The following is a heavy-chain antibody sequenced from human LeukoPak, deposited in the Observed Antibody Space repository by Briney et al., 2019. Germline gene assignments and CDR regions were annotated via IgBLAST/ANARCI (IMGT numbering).Heavy chain of an antibody. V-gene: IGHV5-51*01. CDR2: IYPGDSDT. D-gene: IGHD6-13*01. CDR3: ARLLRNIAAAVYYFDY. CDR1: GYNFTSYW. J-gene: IGHJ4*02. Sequence: GESPKISCKGSGYNFTSYWIGWVRQMPGKGLEWMGIIYPGDSDTRYSPSFQGQVTISADKSISTAYLQWSSLKASDTAMYYCARLLRNIAAAVYYFDYWGQGTLVTVSS.